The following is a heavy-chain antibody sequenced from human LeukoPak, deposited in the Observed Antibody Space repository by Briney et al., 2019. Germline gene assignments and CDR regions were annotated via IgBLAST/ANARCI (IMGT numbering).Heavy chain of an antibody. CDR3: ARSLSDYDYVWGSYRYTGYYFDY. D-gene: IGHD3-16*02. V-gene: IGHV4-39*07. Sequence: PSETLSLTCTVSGGSISSSSYYWGWIRQPPGKGLEWIGSIYYSGSTYYNPSLKSRVTISVDTSKNQFSLKLSSVTAADTAVYYCARSLSDYDYVWGSYRYTGYYFDYWGQGTLVTVSS. J-gene: IGHJ4*02. CDR2: IYYSGST. CDR1: GGSISSSSYY.